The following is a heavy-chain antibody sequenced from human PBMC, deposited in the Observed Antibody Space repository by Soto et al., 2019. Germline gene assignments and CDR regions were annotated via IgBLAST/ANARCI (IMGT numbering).Heavy chain of an antibody. J-gene: IGHJ6*01. CDR3: ARHYYDSSGYPAHYYHGMDV. Sequence: PSETLSLTCTVSGGSISSRGYDWGWIRQSPGKGMQWIGTIFYSGTTYCNPSLESRITISQDTSNNQFSLKLTSVTAADTAVYYCARHYYDSSGYPAHYYHGMDVWGQGTTVTVSS. CDR1: GGSISSRGYD. V-gene: IGHV4-39*01. D-gene: IGHD3-22*01. CDR2: IFYSGTT.